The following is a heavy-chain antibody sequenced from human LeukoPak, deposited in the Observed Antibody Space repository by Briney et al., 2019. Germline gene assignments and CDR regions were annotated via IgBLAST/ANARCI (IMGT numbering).Heavy chain of an antibody. J-gene: IGHJ4*02. CDR2: IVVGSGNT. CDR3: EAVPNEYSYGPGWGDY. Sequence: SVKVSCKASGFTFTSSAMQWVRQARGQRLEWIGWIVVGSGNTNYAQKFQERVTITRDMSTSTAYMELSSLRSEDTAVSYCEAVPNEYSYGPGWGDYWGQGTLVTVSS. D-gene: IGHD5-18*01. V-gene: IGHV1-58*02. CDR1: GFTFTSSA.